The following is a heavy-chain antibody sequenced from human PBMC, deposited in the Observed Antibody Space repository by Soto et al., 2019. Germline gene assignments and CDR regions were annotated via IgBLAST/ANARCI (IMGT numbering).Heavy chain of an antibody. CDR2: IYYSGST. Sequence: SETLSLTCTVSGGSISSGDYYWSWIRQYPGKGLEWIGYIYYSGSTYYNPSLKSRVTISVDTSNNQFSLKLSFVTAADTAVYYCAREEVAYYDSGSYNWFDPWGQGILVTVS. CDR1: GGSISSGDYY. V-gene: IGHV4-31*03. D-gene: IGHD3-10*01. CDR3: AREEVAYYDSGSYNWFDP. J-gene: IGHJ5*02.